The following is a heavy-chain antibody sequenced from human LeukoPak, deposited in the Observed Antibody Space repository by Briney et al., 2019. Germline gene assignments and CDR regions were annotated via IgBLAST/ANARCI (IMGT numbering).Heavy chain of an antibody. V-gene: IGHV1-8*01. D-gene: IGHD5-12*01. J-gene: IGHJ4*02. CDR2: MNPNSGNT. Sequence: GASVKVSCKASGYTFTSYDINWVRQATGQGLEWMGWMNPNSGNTGYAQKFQGRVTMTRNTSISTAYMELSSLRSEDTAVYYCARAGIGIVATITDYWGQGTLVTVSS. CDR3: ARAGIGIVATITDY. CDR1: GYTFTSYD.